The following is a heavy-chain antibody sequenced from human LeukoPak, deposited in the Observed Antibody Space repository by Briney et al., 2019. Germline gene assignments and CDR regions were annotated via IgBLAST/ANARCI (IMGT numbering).Heavy chain of an antibody. CDR1: GYTFTSYA. CDR3: ARGPHFNSYGSDDAFDI. J-gene: IGHJ3*02. CDR2: VNAGNGNT. Sequence: GASVKVSCKASGYTFTSYAMHWVRQAPGQRLEWMGWVNAGNGNTKYSQKFQGRVTITRDTSASTAYMELSSLRSEDTAVYYCARGPHFNSYGSDDAFDIRGQGTMVTVSS. V-gene: IGHV1-3*01. D-gene: IGHD5-18*01.